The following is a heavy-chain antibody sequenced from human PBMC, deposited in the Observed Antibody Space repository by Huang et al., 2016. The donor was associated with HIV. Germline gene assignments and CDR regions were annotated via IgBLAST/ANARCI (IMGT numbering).Heavy chain of an antibody. D-gene: IGHD5-18*01. J-gene: IGHJ5*02. CDR1: GCTFRSSA. CDR3: ARTAYSYGFRQGYNGFDP. Sequence: QVLLVQSGAEVRKPGSSVKVSCTAFGCTFRSSAISWVRLAPGQGLGWRVRVHPIIGKADKKQKGQGRVTITVDESTNTGDMELTRLKAADTDVYDCARTAYSYGFRQGYNGFDPWGQGTPVTVSS. V-gene: IGHV1-69*11. CDR2: VHPIIGKA.